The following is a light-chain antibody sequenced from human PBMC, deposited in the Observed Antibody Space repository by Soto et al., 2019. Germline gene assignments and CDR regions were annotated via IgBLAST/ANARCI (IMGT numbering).Light chain of an antibody. Sequence: QSVLTQPPSASGTPGQRVTISCSGSSSNIGRNYVYWYQQFPGTAPKLLIYRNNQRPSGVPDRFSGSKSGTSASLAISGLRSEDEADYYCAVWDDSLSGWVFGGGTKL. CDR1: SSNIGRNY. CDR3: AVWDDSLSGWV. CDR2: RNN. V-gene: IGLV1-47*01. J-gene: IGLJ3*02.